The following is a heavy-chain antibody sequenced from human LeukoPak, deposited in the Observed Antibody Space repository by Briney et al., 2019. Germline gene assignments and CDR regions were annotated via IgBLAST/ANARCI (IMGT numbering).Heavy chain of an antibody. V-gene: IGHV3-21*01. CDR1: GFTFSSYS. Sequence: GGSLRLSCAASGFTFSSYSMNWVRQAPGKGLEWVSSISSSSSYIYYADSVKGRFTIPRDNAKNSLYLQMNSLRAEDTAVYYCARGMITFGGVTGDAFDIWGQGTMVTVSS. CDR3: ARGMITFGGVTGDAFDI. CDR2: ISSSSSYI. D-gene: IGHD3-16*01. J-gene: IGHJ3*02.